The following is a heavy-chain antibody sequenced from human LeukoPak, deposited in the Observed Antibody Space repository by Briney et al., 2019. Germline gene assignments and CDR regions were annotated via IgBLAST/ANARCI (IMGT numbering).Heavy chain of an antibody. V-gene: IGHV1-69*04. D-gene: IGHD1-7*01. J-gene: IGHJ3*02. CDR3: ATVGIIGITWPAFDI. CDR2: IIPILGIA. Sequence: GASVKVSCKASGGTFSSYAISWVRQAPGQGLEWMGRIIPILGIANYAQKFQGRVTITADKSTSTAYMELSSLRSEDTAVYYCATVGIIGITWPAFDIWGQGTMVTVSS. CDR1: GGTFSSYA.